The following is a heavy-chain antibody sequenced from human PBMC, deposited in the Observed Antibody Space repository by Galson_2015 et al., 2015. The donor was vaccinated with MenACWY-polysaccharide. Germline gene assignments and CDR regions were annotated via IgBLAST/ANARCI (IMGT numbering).Heavy chain of an antibody. CDR1: GGSISSGSYY. J-gene: IGHJ6*02. D-gene: IGHD2-2*01. Sequence: TLSLTCTVSGGSISSGSYYWSWLRQPAGKGLEWIGRIYTSGSTNYNPSLKSRVTISVDTSKNQFSLKLSSVTAADTAVYYCARGFVVVPAAMGRHYYYYGMDVWGQGTTVTVSS. CDR3: ARGFVVVPAAMGRHYYYYGMDV. CDR2: IYTSGST. V-gene: IGHV4-61*02.